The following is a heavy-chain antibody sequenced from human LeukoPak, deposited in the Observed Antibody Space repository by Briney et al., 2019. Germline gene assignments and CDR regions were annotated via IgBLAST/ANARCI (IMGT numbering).Heavy chain of an antibody. J-gene: IGHJ6*02. CDR2: IKTSAIT. CDR3: ASQMLEWYGLDV. V-gene: IGHV4-34*01. CDR1: GRSLTTYH. Sequence: PSETLSLTCAVSGRSLTTYHWSWLRQSPGKGLEWIGEIKTSAITNYNPSLESRVTISVDTSKNQFSLNLRSVTAADAAVYYCASQMLEWYGLDVWGQGTTVTVSS. D-gene: IGHD3-3*01.